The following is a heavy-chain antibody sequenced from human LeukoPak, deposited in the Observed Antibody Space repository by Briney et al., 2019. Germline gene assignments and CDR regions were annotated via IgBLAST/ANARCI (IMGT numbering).Heavy chain of an antibody. CDR2: IKQDGKDK. CDR1: GFTFSSYW. V-gene: IGHV3-7*01. Sequence: GGSLRLSCAGSGFTFSSYWMNWVRQTPGKGLEWVDNIKQDGKDKYYVDSVKGRFTISRDNAKNSMYLQMNSLRVEDTAVYYCASTADNPLLFFDYWGPGTLVTVSS. CDR3: ASTADNPLLFFDY. D-gene: IGHD1-1*01. J-gene: IGHJ4*02.